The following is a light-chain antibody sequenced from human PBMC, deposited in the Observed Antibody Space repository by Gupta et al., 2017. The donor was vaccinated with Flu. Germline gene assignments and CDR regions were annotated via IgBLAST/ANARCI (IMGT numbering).Light chain of an antibody. J-gene: IGKJ2*01. Sequence: DVVMSPSPLSLSVTLGQAASISCRSSQSLVYKNGITYLTWFQQRPGQSPRRLSYEVSNRDSGDPDRFSGSGSDTDFTLKSIRAEDEDVGVYYRSRGTNPRTFGEGTKVEI. V-gene: IGKV2-30*01. CDR1: QSLVYKNGITY. CDR3: SRGTNPRT. CDR2: EVS.